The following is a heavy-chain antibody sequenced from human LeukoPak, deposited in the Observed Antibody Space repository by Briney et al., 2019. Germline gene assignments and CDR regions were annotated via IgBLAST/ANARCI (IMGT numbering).Heavy chain of an antibody. V-gene: IGHV4-34*01. CDR3: ARVRVAAAGTLDGYYYYYGMDV. CDR2: INHSGST. J-gene: IGHJ6*02. Sequence: SETLSLTCAVYGGSFSGYYWSWIRQPPGKGLEWIGEINHSGSTNYNPSLKSRVTISVDTSKNQFSLKLSSVTAADTAVYYCARVRVAAAGTLDGYYYYYGMDVWGQGTTVTVSS. CDR1: GGSFSGYY. D-gene: IGHD6-13*01.